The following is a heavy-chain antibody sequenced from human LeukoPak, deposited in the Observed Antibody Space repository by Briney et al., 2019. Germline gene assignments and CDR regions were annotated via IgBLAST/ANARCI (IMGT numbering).Heavy chain of an antibody. CDR1: GYTFTRYY. CDR2: INTSGGST. V-gene: IGHV1-46*01. J-gene: IGHJ4*02. Sequence: ASVKVSCKASGYTFTRYYMHWVRQAPGQGLEWMGIINTSGGSTSYAQKFEGRVTMTRDTSTSTVYMELSSLRSEDTAVYYCARDRYSSSYENFYFEYWGQGTLVTVSS. D-gene: IGHD6-6*01. CDR3: ARDRYSSSYENFYFEY.